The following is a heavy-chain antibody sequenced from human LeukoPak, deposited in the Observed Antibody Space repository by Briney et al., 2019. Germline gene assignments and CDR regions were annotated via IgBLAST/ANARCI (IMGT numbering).Heavy chain of an antibody. CDR2: ISSSGSTI. V-gene: IGHV3-48*03. Sequence: GGSLRLSCAASGFTFSSYEMNWVRQAPGKGLEWVSYISSSGSTIYYADSVKGRFTISRDNAKNSLYLQMNSLRAEDTAVYCCAREGEYYYDSSGYFPDVWGQGTTVTVSS. CDR3: AREGEYYYDSSGYFPDV. D-gene: IGHD3-22*01. CDR1: GFTFSSYE. J-gene: IGHJ6*02.